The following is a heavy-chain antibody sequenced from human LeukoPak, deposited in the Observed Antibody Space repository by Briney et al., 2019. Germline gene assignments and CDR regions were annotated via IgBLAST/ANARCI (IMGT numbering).Heavy chain of an antibody. CDR3: ARFGPSYSSSWGLDY. J-gene: IGHJ4*02. Sequence: PSETLSLTCTVSGGSISSYYWSWIRQPPGKGLEWIGYIYYSGSTNYNPSLKSRVTISVDTSKNQFSLKLSSVTAADTAVYYCARFGPSYSSSWGLDYWGQGTLVTVSS. D-gene: IGHD6-13*01. CDR2: IYYSGST. V-gene: IGHV4-59*01. CDR1: GGSISSYY.